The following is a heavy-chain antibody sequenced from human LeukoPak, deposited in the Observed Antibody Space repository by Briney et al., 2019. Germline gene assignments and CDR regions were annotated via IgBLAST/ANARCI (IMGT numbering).Heavy chain of an antibody. V-gene: IGHV3-7*01. Sequence: GGSLRLPCAASGFTFSSHWMTWVRQAPGRGLEWVANIKEDGSETFYGDSVKGRFTISRDNAENSLNRPMHNLRPEDRALYYCARPLFGAISPGYWRRGTLVSVPS. D-gene: IGHD3-10*01. J-gene: IGHJ4*02. CDR2: IKEDGSET. CDR1: GFTFSSHW. CDR3: ARPLFGAISPGY.